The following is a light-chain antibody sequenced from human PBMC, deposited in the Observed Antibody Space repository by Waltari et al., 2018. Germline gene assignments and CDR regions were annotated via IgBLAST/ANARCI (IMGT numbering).Light chain of an antibody. V-gene: IGKV3-11*01. Sequence: EIVLTQSPATLSLSPGERATLSCRASQSVSSYLAWYQQKPGQAPRLLIYDASHRATGIPARFSGSGSGTDFTLTISSLEPEAFAVYYCQQRSNWPPEFTFGPGTKVDIK. J-gene: IGKJ3*01. CDR3: QQRSNWPPEFT. CDR2: DAS. CDR1: QSVSSY.